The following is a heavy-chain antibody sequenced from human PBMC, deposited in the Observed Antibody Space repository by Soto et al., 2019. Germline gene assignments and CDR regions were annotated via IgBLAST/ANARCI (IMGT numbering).Heavy chain of an antibody. D-gene: IGHD5-18*01. Sequence: TGGSLRLSCTASGFVFRDYSMHWVRQAPAKGLEWMALISYDGSNKFHADSVKGRFTISRDNSKNTLYLQMNGLRPEDSAVYYCAKPGGYSYGTPYFDSWGQGALVTVS. J-gene: IGHJ4*02. CDR2: ISYDGSNK. CDR3: AKPGGYSYGTPYFDS. V-gene: IGHV3-30*18. CDR1: GFVFRDYS.